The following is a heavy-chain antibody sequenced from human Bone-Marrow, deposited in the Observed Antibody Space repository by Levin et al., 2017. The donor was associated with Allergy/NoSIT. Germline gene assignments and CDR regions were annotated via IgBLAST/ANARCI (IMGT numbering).Heavy chain of an antibody. CDR1: GYTFTTSY. Sequence: GASVKVSCKASGYTFTTSYMHWVRQAPGQGLEWMGVINVGGGTTVYAQKFQGRITMTRDTSTSTLYMDLSSLRSEDTAVYYCARDEQDSETNHFYGLDVWGQGTTVTVSS. CDR2: INVGGGTT. CDR3: ARDEQDSETNHFYGLDV. J-gene: IGHJ6*02. D-gene: IGHD1/OR15-1a*01. V-gene: IGHV1-46*01.